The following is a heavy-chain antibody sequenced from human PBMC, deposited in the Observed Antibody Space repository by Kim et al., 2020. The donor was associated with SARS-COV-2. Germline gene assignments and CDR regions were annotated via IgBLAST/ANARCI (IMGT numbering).Heavy chain of an antibody. Sequence: GGSLRLSCAASGFTFSSYGMHWVRQAPGKGLEWVAVIWYDGSNKYYADSVKGRFTISRDNSKNTLYLQMNSLRAEDTAVYYCARDSGYGGTQTSLYYYYYGMDVWGQGTTVTVSS. CDR3: ARDSGYGGTQTSLYYYYYGMDV. J-gene: IGHJ6*02. V-gene: IGHV3-33*01. D-gene: IGHD4-17*01. CDR1: GFTFSSYG. CDR2: IWYDGSNK.